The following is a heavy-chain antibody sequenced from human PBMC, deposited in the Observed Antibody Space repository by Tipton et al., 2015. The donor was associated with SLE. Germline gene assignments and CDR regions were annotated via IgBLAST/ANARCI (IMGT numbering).Heavy chain of an antibody. CDR2: IHHSGST. Sequence: TLSLTCTVSGGSLSSSSYSWDWIRQPPGKGLEWIGKIHHSGSTNYNPSLKSRVTISVDTSKNQFSLKLSSVTAADTAVYYCARGILEWSDYWGQGTLVTVSS. D-gene: IGHD3-3*01. CDR3: ARGILEWSDY. J-gene: IGHJ4*02. V-gene: IGHV4-39*07. CDR1: GGSLSSSSYS.